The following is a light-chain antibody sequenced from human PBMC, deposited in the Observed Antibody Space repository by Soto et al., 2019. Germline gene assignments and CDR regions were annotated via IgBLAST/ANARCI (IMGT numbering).Light chain of an antibody. CDR3: MQALQTPRT. CDR2: MGS. J-gene: IGKJ1*01. CDR1: QSLLHSNGYTF. V-gene: IGKV2-28*01. Sequence: DIVRTQSPLSLPVTPGEPASISCRSSQSLLHSNGYTFLDWYLQKPGQSPQLLIYMGSNRASGVPDRFSGSGSGTDFTLKISRVEAEDVGVYYCMQALQTPRTFGQGTKVEIK.